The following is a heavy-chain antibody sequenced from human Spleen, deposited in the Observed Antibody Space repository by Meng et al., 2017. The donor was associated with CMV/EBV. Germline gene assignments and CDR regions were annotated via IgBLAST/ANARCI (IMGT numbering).Heavy chain of an antibody. Sequence: GESLKISCAASGFTFSSYGMYWVRQAPGKGLEWVAFIRYDGSNKYYADSVKGRFTISRDNSKNTLYLQMNSLRAEDTAVYYCAKDGGQWLVRDYYYGMDVWGQGTTVTVSS. V-gene: IGHV3-30*02. CDR2: IRYDGSNK. CDR1: GFTFSSYG. D-gene: IGHD6-19*01. CDR3: AKDGGQWLVRDYYYGMDV. J-gene: IGHJ6*02.